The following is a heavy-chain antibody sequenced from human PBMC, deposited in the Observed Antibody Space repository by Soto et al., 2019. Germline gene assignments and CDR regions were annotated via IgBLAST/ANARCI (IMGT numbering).Heavy chain of an antibody. D-gene: IGHD3-22*01. V-gene: IGHV1-69*13. CDR1: GGTFSSYA. CDR3: ARAFYYYDSSGYPT. CDR2: IIPIFGTA. Sequence: SVKVSCKASGGTFSSYAISWVRQAPGQGLEWMGGIIPIFGTANYAQKFQGRVTITADESTSTAYMELSSLRSEDTAVYYCARAFYYYDSSGYPTWGQGTRVTVSS. J-gene: IGHJ5*02.